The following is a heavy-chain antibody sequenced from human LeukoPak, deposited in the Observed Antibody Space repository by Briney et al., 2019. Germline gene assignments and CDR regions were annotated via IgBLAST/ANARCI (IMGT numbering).Heavy chain of an antibody. D-gene: IGHD6-19*01. Sequence: GGSLRLSCAASGFTFSSYVVNWVRQAPGKGLEWVSAISDTGGSTYYADSVRGRFTISRDNSKNTLYLQMNSLRAEDTAVYYCAKGSSGWDFDYWGQGTLVTVSS. CDR1: GFTFSSYV. CDR2: ISDTGGST. J-gene: IGHJ4*01. CDR3: AKGSSGWDFDY. V-gene: IGHV3-23*01.